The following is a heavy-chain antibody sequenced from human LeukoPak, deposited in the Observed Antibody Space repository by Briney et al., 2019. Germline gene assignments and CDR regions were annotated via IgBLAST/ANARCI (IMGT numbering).Heavy chain of an antibody. CDR2: INPNSGGT. D-gene: IGHD2-15*01. Sequence: ASVKVSCKASGYTFTGYYMHWVRQAPGQGLEWMGWINPNSGGTNYAQEFQGGVTITRDTSASTAYMELSSLRSEDMAVYYCARDFGYCSGGSCFLTPMFDPWGQGTLVTVSS. J-gene: IGHJ5*02. V-gene: IGHV1-2*02. CDR1: GYTFTGYY. CDR3: ARDFGYCSGGSCFLTPMFDP.